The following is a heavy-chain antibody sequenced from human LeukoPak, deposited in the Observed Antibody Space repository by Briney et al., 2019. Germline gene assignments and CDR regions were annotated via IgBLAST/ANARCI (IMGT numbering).Heavy chain of an antibody. CDR3: AKGSYGSGSPPPIFDY. V-gene: IGHV3-48*01. CDR1: GFTFNSYN. Sequence: GGSLRLSCAASGFTFNSYNMNWVRQAPGKGLEWVSYISSSSNTIYYADSVKGRFTISRDNSKNTLYLQMNSLRAEDTAVYYCAKGSYGSGSPPPIFDYWGQGTLVTVSS. D-gene: IGHD3-10*01. J-gene: IGHJ4*02. CDR2: ISSSSNTI.